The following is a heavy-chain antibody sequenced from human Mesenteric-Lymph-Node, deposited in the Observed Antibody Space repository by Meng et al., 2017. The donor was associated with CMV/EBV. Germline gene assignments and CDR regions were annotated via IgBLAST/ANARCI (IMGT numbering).Heavy chain of an antibody. CDR3: ARGTWWSWFDP. Sequence: LSCAASGFTFSDYYMSWIRQAPGKGLEWVSYISSAGTTIYYADSVKGRFTISRDNAKDSLYLQMISLTAEDTAVYYCARGTWWSWFDPWGQGTLVTVSS. CDR2: ISSAGTTI. J-gene: IGHJ5*02. V-gene: IGHV3-11*01. CDR1: GFTFSDYY. D-gene: IGHD2-8*02.